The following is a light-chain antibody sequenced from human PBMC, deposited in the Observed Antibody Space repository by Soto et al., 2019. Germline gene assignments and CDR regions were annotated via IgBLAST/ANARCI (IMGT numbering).Light chain of an antibody. J-gene: IGLJ1*01. CDR3: SLYTSENTYV. V-gene: IGLV2-18*01. Sequence: QSVLTQPPSVSGSPGQSVTISCTGTSTDFVSYNRVSWYQQPPGTAPKLIIYEASNRPSGVPDRFSGSKSGNTASLTSSGLQAAGEADYYCSLYTSENTYVFGSGTKVTVL. CDR2: EAS. CDR1: STDFVSYNR.